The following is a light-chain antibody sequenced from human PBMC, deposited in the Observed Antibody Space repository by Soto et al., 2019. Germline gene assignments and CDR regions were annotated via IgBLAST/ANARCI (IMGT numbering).Light chain of an antibody. CDR2: DTS. Sequence: ELVLTQSPATLSLSPGERATLSCRASQSVSGYSAWYQQKPGQAPRLLIYDTSNRATGIPARFSGSGSGTDFTLTISGLEPEDFALYYCQQRSNWQYTFGLGTRLEIK. J-gene: IGKJ2*01. V-gene: IGKV3-11*01. CDR3: QQRSNWQYT. CDR1: QSVSGY.